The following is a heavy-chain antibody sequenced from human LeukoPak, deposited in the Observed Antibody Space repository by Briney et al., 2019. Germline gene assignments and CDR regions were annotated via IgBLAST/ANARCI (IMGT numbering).Heavy chain of an antibody. V-gene: IGHV1-2*02. CDR3: ASEGGLVIGGCE. CDR2: INPNNGGT. D-gene: IGHD2-21*01. CDR1: GYTFTGYY. J-gene: IGHJ4*02. Sequence: ASVKVSCKASGYTFTGYYMHWVRQAPGQGLEWMGWINPNNGGTNYAQKFQGRVTMTRDTSISTAYMELSRLRSDDTAVYYCASEGGLVIGGCEWGQGTLVTVSS.